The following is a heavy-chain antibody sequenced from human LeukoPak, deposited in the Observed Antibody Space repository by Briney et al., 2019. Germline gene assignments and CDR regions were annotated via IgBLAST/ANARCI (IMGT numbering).Heavy chain of an antibody. Sequence: GGSLRLSCAASGFTFSDYYMSWIRQAPGKGLEWVSYISSSSSFTNYADSVKGRFSIPRDNAKNSLYLQMDSLRAEDTAVYYCAKSRGATNWGQGTLVTVSS. J-gene: IGHJ4*02. V-gene: IGHV3-11*03. CDR2: ISSSSSFT. CDR3: AKSRGATN. CDR1: GFTFSDYY. D-gene: IGHD1-26*01.